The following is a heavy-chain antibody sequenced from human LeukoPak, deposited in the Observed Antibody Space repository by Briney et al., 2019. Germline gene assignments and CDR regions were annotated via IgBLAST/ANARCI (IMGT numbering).Heavy chain of an antibody. CDR1: GFTFSSYA. Sequence: PSRSLRLSCAASGFTFSSYAMTWVRQAPGKGLEWLSAISGGGDSTWYADSVKGRFTISRDNSKNTLSLQMNSLRAEDTTVYYCAKGSSAVRPYFFDYWGQGILVTVSS. V-gene: IGHV3-23*01. CDR3: AKGSSAVRPYFFDY. CDR2: ISGGGDST. J-gene: IGHJ4*02. D-gene: IGHD6-6*01.